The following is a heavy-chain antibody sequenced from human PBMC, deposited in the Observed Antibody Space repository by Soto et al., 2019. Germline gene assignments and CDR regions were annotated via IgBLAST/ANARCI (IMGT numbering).Heavy chain of an antibody. D-gene: IGHD2-2*01. CDR1: GYTFTSYG. CDR3: AREIGYCSSTSCYYDP. CDR2: ISAYNGNT. Sequence: QVQLVQSGAEVKKPGASVKVSCKASGYTFTSYGISWVRQAPGQGLEWMGWISAYNGNTNYAQKLQGRVTMTTDTSTSTAHMELRSLRADDTAVYYCAREIGYCSSTSCYYDPWGQGTLVTV. V-gene: IGHV1-18*01. J-gene: IGHJ5*02.